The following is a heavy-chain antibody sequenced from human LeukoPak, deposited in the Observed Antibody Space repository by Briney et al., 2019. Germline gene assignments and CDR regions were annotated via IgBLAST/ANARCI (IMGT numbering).Heavy chain of an antibody. Sequence: SETLSLTCTVSGGSISSSSYYWGWIRQPPGKGLEWIGSIYYSGCTYYNPSLKSRVTISVDTSKNQFSLKLSSVTAADTAVYYCATLPDIVVVVALDYWGQGTLVTVSS. V-gene: IGHV4-39*07. D-gene: IGHD2-15*01. CDR1: GGSISSSSYY. CDR3: ATLPDIVVVVALDY. CDR2: IYYSGCT. J-gene: IGHJ4*02.